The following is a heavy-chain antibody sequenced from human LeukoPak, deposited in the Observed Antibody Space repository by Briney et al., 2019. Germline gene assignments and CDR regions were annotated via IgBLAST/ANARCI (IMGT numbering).Heavy chain of an antibody. CDR1: GYTFTSNY. Sequence: GASVTLSCTASGYTFTSNYMDWVRHGPGQGLEWGGWINPNSGGTNYAQKLQGRVSMTTDTSTITAYMELRSLRSGDTAVYYCARIRKEYCTSTSCHYYYYMDVWGKGTTVTVSS. CDR3: ARIRKEYCTSTSCHYYYYMDV. CDR2: INPNSGGT. J-gene: IGHJ6*03. D-gene: IGHD2-2*01. V-gene: IGHV1-2*02.